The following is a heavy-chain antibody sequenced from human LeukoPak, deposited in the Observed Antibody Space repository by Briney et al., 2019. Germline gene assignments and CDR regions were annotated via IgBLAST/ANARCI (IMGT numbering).Heavy chain of an antibody. Sequence: ASVKVSCKASGYTFTSYGISWVRQAPGQGLEWMGWISAYNGNTNYAQKLQGRVTMTTDTSTSTAYMELRSLRSDDTAVYYCARAQRITMVRGVMENDYWGQGTLVTVSS. CDR3: ARAQRITMVRGVMENDY. CDR2: ISAYNGNT. V-gene: IGHV1-18*01. D-gene: IGHD3-10*01. J-gene: IGHJ4*02. CDR1: GYTFTSYG.